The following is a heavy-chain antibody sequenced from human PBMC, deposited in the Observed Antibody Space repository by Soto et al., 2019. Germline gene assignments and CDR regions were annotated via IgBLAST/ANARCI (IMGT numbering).Heavy chain of an antibody. CDR3: AKEQGSILSERDY. J-gene: IGHJ4*02. CDR1: GFTFSNYA. V-gene: IGHV3-23*01. Sequence: EVQLLESGGGLVQPGGSLRLSCAASGFTFSNYAVTWVRQAPGKGLEWVSTISGSGGSTYYAASVKGRFTISRDKSKNTLYLQMNSLRADDTAVYYCAKEQGSILSERDYWGQGTLGTVSS. D-gene: IGHD3-3*02. CDR2: ISGSGGST.